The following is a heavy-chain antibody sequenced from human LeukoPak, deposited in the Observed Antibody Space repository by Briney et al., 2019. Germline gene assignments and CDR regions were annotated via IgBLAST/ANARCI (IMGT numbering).Heavy chain of an antibody. CDR1: GFTFSSYG. V-gene: IGHV3-33*01. Sequence: GGPLRLSCAASGFTFSSYGMHWVRQAPGKGLEWVAVIWYDGSNKYYADSVKGRFTISRDNSKNTLYLQMNSLRAEDTAVYYCARDSGDGYNYSDYWGQGTLVTVSS. CDR3: ARDSGDGYNYSDY. CDR2: IWYDGSNK. D-gene: IGHD5-24*01. J-gene: IGHJ4*02.